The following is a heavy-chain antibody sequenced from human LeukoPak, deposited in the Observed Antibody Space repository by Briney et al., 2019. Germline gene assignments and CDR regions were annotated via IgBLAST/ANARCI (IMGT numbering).Heavy chain of an antibody. Sequence: GGSPRLSCAASGFTFDDYAMHWVRQAPGKGLEWVSGISWNSGSIGYADSVKGRFTISRDNAKNSLYLQMNSLRAEDTALYYCAKDSGPYYYDSSGYHNAFDIWGQGTMVTVSS. J-gene: IGHJ3*02. CDR3: AKDSGPYYYDSSGYHNAFDI. D-gene: IGHD3-22*01. V-gene: IGHV3-9*01. CDR1: GFTFDDYA. CDR2: ISWNSGSI.